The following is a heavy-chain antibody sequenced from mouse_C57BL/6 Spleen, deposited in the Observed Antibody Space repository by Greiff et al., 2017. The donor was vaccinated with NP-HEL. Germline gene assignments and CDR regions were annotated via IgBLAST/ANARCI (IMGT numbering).Heavy chain of an antibody. V-gene: IGHV5-9-1*02. CDR1: GFTFSSYA. Sequence: EVMLVESGEGLVKPGGSLKLSCAASGFTFSSYAMSWVRQTPEKRLEWVAYISSGGDYIYYADTVKGRFTISRDNARYTLYLQMSSLKSEDTAMYYCTREDGYYFDYWGQGTTLTVSS. D-gene: IGHD2-3*01. CDR2: ISSGGDYI. CDR3: TREDGYYFDY. J-gene: IGHJ2*01.